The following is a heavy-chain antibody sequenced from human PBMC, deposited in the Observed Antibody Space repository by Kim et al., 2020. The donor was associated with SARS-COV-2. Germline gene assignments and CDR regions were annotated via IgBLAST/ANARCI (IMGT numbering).Heavy chain of an antibody. V-gene: IGHV3-21*01. Sequence: GGSLRLSCAASGFSLSSKTMNWVRQTPGEGLEWVSSITSVTGSINYADSVKGRFTISRDNAKNSLYLHMNNLRDEDTAVYYCARGHFSVWFFDYWGQGTLVTVSS. CDR3: ARGHFSVWFFDY. J-gene: IGHJ4*02. CDR1: GFSLSSKT. D-gene: IGHD6-19*01. CDR2: ITSVTGSI.